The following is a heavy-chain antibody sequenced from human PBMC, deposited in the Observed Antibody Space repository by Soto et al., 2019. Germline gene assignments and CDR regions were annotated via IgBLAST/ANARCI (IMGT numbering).Heavy chain of an antibody. CDR1: GYTFTIYG. D-gene: IGHD3-22*01. CDR2: ISPYNGNT. J-gene: IGHJ4*02. V-gene: IGHV1-18*01. Sequence: ASGKVFCKASGYTFTIYGINWVLQAPGQGLEWMGWISPYNGNTNYAQKLQGRVTMTTDTSTSTAYMELRSLRSDDTAVYYCARDPGYYDSSGYYHFDYWGQGTLVTVSS. CDR3: ARDPGYYDSSGYYHFDY.